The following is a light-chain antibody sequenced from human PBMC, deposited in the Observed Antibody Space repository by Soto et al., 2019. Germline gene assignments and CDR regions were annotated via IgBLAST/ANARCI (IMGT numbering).Light chain of an antibody. CDR2: DNT. V-gene: IGLV1-51*01. CDR1: DSNIGYNY. Sequence: QSVLTQPPSVSAAPGQKVTISCSGSDSNIGYNYVSWNQQLPGTAHRLLIYDNTKRPSGIPGRFSGSKSGTSATLGIAGLQTGDEADYYCGTWDNSPSVGRVFGGGTKVTVL. J-gene: IGLJ2*01. CDR3: GTWDNSPSVGRV.